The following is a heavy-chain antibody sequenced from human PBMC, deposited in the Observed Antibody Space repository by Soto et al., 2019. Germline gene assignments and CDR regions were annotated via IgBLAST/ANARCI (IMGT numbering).Heavy chain of an antibody. CDR1: GGTFSSYA. J-gene: IGHJ4*02. CDR2: IIPIFGTA. V-gene: IGHV1-69*01. D-gene: IGHD3-9*01. Sequence: QVQLVQSGAEVKKPGSSVKVSCKASGGTFSSYAISWVRQAPGQGLEWMGGIIPIFGTANYAQKFQGRVTITADESTSTAYVERSSLRSEDTAVYYCGGGGGTGYHRISPYYFDYWGQGTLVTVSS. CDR3: GGGGGTGYHRISPYYFDY.